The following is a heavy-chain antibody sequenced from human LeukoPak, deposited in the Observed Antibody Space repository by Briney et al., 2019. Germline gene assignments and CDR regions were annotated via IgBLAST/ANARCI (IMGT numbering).Heavy chain of an antibody. V-gene: IGHV6-1*01. J-gene: IGHJ3*02. CDR1: GDSVSSNTAA. Sequence: SQTLSLTCAISGDSVSSNTAARNWIRQSPSRGLEWLGRTYYRSKWNNDYAIFVKSRLTINPDTSKNQFSLQLNSVTPEDTAVYYCARGGAGGRAFDIWGQGAMVTVSS. CDR3: ARGGAGGRAFDI. D-gene: IGHD2-15*01. CDR2: TYYRSKWNN.